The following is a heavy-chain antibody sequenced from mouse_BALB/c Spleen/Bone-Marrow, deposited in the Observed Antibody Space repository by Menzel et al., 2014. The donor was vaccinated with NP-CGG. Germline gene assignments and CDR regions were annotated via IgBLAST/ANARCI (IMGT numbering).Heavy chain of an antibody. J-gene: IGHJ2*01. Sequence: EVRRVESGGGLVQPGGSLKLSWAASGFDFSRYWMSWVRQAPGKGLEWIGEINPDSSTINYTPSLKDKFIISRDNAKNTLYLQMSKVRSEDTALYYCARLYYYGLQDYWGQGTALTVSS. CDR3: ARLYYYGLQDY. D-gene: IGHD1-1*01. CDR1: GFDFSRYW. CDR2: INPDSSTI. V-gene: IGHV4-1*02.